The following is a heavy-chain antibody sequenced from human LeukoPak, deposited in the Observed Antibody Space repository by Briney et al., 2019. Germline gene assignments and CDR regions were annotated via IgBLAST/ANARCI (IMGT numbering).Heavy chain of an antibody. J-gene: IGHJ4*02. Sequence: GGSLRLSCAASGFTFSSYAMSWVRQAPGKGLEWVSATSGSGGSTYYADSVKGRFTISRDNSKNTLYLQMNSLRAEDTAVYYCAKDLIYYDSSDDYWGQGTLVTVSS. CDR1: GFTFSSYA. D-gene: IGHD3-22*01. CDR2: TSGSGGST. V-gene: IGHV3-23*01. CDR3: AKDLIYYDSSDDY.